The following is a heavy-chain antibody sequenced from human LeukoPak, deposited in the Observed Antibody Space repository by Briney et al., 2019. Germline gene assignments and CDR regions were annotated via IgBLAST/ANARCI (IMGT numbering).Heavy chain of an antibody. Sequence: GGSLRLSCTASGFTFRDYAMSWFRQAPGKGLEWVSGISWNSATIGYADSVKGRFTISRDNAKNSLYLQMNSLKPEDSAFYYCAKGDRNSYYSFDYWGQGALVTVSS. J-gene: IGHJ4*02. CDR3: AKGDRNSYYSFDY. D-gene: IGHD1-26*01. V-gene: IGHV3-9*01. CDR2: ISWNSATI. CDR1: GFTFRDYA.